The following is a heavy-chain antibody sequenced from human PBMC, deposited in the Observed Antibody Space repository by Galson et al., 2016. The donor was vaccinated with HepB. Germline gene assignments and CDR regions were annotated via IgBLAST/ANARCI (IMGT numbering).Heavy chain of an antibody. CDR3: VRFGGGIDS. CDR2: ISPSSITI. CDR1: GFTFSNYA. J-gene: IGHJ4*02. Sequence: SLRLSCAASGFTFSNYAVNWVRQPPGKGLEWVSYISPSSITIYYADSVKGRLTISRDNAKNSLYLQMNSLRAEDTAIYYCVRFGGGIDSWGQGTLVTVSS. D-gene: IGHD3-10*01. V-gene: IGHV3-48*03.